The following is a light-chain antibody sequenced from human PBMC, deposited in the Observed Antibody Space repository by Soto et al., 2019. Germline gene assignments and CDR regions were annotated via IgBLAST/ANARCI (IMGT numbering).Light chain of an antibody. CDR3: SSHTSGSTRV. CDR1: FSDVGGYDY. J-gene: IGLJ1*01. Sequence: QSALTQPASVSGSPGQSIAISCTGTFSDVGGYDYVSWYQQHPDKAPKLMIYEVTKRPSGVSNRFSGSKSGNTASLTISGLQHEDEADYYCSSHTSGSTRVFGSGTKVTV. CDR2: EVT. V-gene: IGLV2-14*01.